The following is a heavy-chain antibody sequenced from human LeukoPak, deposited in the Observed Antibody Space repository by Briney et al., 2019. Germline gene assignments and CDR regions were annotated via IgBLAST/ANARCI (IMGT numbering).Heavy chain of an antibody. D-gene: IGHD4-17*01. CDR3: ARVVDYGMRAPMFDP. V-gene: IGHV1-69*13. J-gene: IGHJ5*02. CDR1: GGTFSSYA. Sequence: GASAKVSCKASGGTFSSYAISWVRQAPGQGLEWTGGIIPIFGTANYAQKFQGRVTITADESTSTAYMELSSLRSEDTAVYYCARVVDYGMRAPMFDPWGQGTLVTVSS. CDR2: IIPIFGTA.